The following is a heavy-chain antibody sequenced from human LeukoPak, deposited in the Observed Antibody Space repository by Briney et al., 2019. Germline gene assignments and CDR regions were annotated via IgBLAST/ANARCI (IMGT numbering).Heavy chain of an antibody. J-gene: IGHJ4*02. D-gene: IGHD3-9*01. V-gene: IGHV3-33*01. CDR2: IWYDGSNK. Sequence: PGRSLRLSCAASGFTFSSYGMHWVRQAPGKGLEWVAVIWYDGSNKYYADSVKGRFTISRDNSKNTLYLQMNSLRAEDTAVYYCAREEDILTGYYTGFDYWGQGTLVTVSS. CDR3: AREEDILTGYYTGFDY. CDR1: GFTFSSYG.